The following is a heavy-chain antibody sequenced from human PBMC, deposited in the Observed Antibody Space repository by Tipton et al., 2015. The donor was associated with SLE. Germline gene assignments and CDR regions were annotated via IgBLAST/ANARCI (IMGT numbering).Heavy chain of an antibody. CDR1: GGSISSTSYY. J-gene: IGHJ4*02. V-gene: IGHV4-39*07. CDR3: ARGYYESNGYYSFDY. Sequence: TLSLTCTVSGGSISSTSYYWGWIRQPPGKGLEWIGNIYYSGSTYYNPSLKSRVTISVDPAKNQFSLKLTSVTAADTAVYYCARGYYESNGYYSFDYWGLGALVTVSS. D-gene: IGHD3-22*01. CDR2: IYYSGST.